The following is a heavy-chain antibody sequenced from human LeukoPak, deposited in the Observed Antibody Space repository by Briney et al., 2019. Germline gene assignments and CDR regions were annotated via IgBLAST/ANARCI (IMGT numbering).Heavy chain of an antibody. CDR2: IRGTHDNT. D-gene: IGHD2-2*01. J-gene: IGHJ4*02. CDR3: ARDGTSTDDY. V-gene: IGHV1-18*01. Sequence: ASVTVSCKSSDYTFSNFVISWVRQSARQGLECMRWIRGTHDNTNNRQKFQGRFAVTTDSSTTTAYMELRNLTFDDTAVYYCARDGTSTDDYWGQGTLVTVSS. CDR1: DYTFSNFV.